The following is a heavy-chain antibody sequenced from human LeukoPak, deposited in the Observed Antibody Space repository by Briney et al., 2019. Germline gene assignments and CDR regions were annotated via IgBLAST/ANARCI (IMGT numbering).Heavy chain of an antibody. CDR1: GVTFSSYS. Sequence: GGSLRLSCAASGVTFSSYSMNWVRQAPGKGLEWVSSISSSGSYIYYPDSVKGRSTIARDNAKNSLYMQMNSLRAEDTAVYYCARDREVVAATFDYWGQGTLVTVSS. V-gene: IGHV3-21*01. J-gene: IGHJ4*02. D-gene: IGHD2-15*01. CDR2: ISSSGSYI. CDR3: ARDREVVAATFDY.